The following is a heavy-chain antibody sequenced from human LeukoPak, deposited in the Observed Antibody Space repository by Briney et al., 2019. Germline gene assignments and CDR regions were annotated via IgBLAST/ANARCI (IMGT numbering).Heavy chain of an antibody. CDR3: ARERIAAAARAGIFDY. CDR1: GGSISSGGYY. V-gene: IGHV4-31*03. J-gene: IGHJ4*02. CDR2: IYYSGSI. Sequence: SETLSLTCTVSGGSISSGGYYWSWIRQHPGKGLEWIGYIYYSGSIYYNPSPKSRVTISVDTSKIQFSLKLSSVTAADTAVYYCARERIAAAARAGIFDYWGQGTLVTVSS. D-gene: IGHD6-13*01.